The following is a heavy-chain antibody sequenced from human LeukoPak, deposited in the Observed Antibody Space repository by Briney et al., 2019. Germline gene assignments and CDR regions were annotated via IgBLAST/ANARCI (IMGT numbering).Heavy chain of an antibody. CDR2: ISGSGGST. V-gene: IGHV3-23*01. CDR3: AKAEVYSSGWGSTNYYFDY. CDR1: GFTFSSYA. Sequence: GGSLRLSCAASGFTFSSYAMSWVRQAPGKGLEWVSAISGSGGSTYYADSVKGRFTISRDNSKNTLYLQMNSPRAEDTAVYYCAKAEVYSSGWGSTNYYFDYWGQGTLVTVSS. J-gene: IGHJ4*02. D-gene: IGHD6-19*01.